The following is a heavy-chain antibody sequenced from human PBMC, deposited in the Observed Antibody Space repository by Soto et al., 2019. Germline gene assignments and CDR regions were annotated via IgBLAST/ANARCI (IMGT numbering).Heavy chain of an antibody. D-gene: IGHD3-10*01. V-gene: IGHV4-59*01. CDR3: ARDGSARPATY. Sequence: QVQLQESGPGLVKPSETLSLTCTVSGGSISTYYWIWIRQPPGKGLEWIGVFYNGGTTNYSPSLKSRVTISVDTSKKQFSLKLNSVTAADTAVYYCARDGSARPATYWGQGILVTVSS. J-gene: IGHJ4*02. CDR2: FYNGGTT. CDR1: GGSISTYY.